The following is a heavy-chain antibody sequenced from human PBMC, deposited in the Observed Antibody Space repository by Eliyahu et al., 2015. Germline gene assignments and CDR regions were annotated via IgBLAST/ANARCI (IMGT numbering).Heavy chain of an antibody. CDR2: ISYDGSNK. D-gene: IGHD6-19*01. J-gene: IGHJ4*02. V-gene: IGHV3-30*18. CDR1: GFTFSSXS. Sequence: QVQLVESGGGVVQPGXSXRXXXAXSGFTFSSXSXHWVRQAPGKGLEWVAVISYDGSNKYYADSVKGRFTISRDNSKNTLYLQMNSLRAEDTAVYYCANLAVAGTGEFDYWGQGTLVTVSS. CDR3: ANLAVAGTGEFDY.